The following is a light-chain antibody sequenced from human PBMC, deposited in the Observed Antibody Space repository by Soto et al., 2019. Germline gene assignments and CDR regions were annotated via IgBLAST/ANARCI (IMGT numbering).Light chain of an antibody. V-gene: IGLV2-23*01. J-gene: IGLJ2*01. Sequence: QSALTQPASVSGSPGQSITISCTGTSNDIGSYNLVSWYQQYPGKAPKLMIYEGSKRPSGVSNRFSGSKSGNTASLTISGLQAEDEADYYCCSYTGSTSVVFGGGTKVTVL. CDR2: EGS. CDR1: SNDIGSYNL. CDR3: CSYTGSTSVV.